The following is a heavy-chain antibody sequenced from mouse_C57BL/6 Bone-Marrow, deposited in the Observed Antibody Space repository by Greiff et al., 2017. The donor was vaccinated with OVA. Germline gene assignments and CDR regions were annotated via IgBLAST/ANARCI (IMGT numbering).Heavy chain of an antibody. D-gene: IGHD4-1*01. J-gene: IGHJ1*03. CDR3: AREDWDGGWYFDV. Sequence: VQLQQPGAELVKPGASVKLSCKASGYTFTSYWMQWVKQRPGQGLEWIGEIDPSDSYTNYNQKFKGKATLTVDTSSSTAYMQLSSLTSEDSAVYYCAREDWDGGWYFDVWGTGTTVTVSS. V-gene: IGHV1-50*01. CDR2: IDPSDSYT. CDR1: GYTFTSYW.